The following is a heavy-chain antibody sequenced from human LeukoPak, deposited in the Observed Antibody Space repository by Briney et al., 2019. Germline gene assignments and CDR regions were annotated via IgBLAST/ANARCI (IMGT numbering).Heavy chain of an antibody. J-gene: IGHJ2*01. Sequence: SETLSLTCTASGGSFNTHYWNWIRQPPGKGLEWIGYISYSGTTNYNPSLKSRVTLSVDTSKNEFSLKLNSVTAADTAVYYCARDPIAHPYWFFDLWGRGTLVTVSS. V-gene: IGHV4-59*11. CDR2: ISYSGTT. D-gene: IGHD2-21*01. CDR3: ARDPIAHPYWFFDL. CDR1: GGSFNTHY.